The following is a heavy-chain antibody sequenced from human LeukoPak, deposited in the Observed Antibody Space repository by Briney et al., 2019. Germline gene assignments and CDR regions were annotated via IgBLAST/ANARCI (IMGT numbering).Heavy chain of an antibody. CDR3: ARTKYFDY. CDR1: GFTFSSYA. Sequence: GGSLRLSCAASGFTFSSYAMSWVRQAPGKGLEWVSGISGSGAGTSYADSVKGRFTISRDNSMNTLYLQMNSLRAEDTAVYYCARTKYFDYWGQGTLVTVSS. V-gene: IGHV3-23*01. D-gene: IGHD1-14*01. J-gene: IGHJ4*02. CDR2: ISGSGAGT.